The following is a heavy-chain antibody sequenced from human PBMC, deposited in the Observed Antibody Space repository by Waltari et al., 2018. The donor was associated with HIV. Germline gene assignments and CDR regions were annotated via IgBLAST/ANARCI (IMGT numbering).Heavy chain of an antibody. D-gene: IGHD6-19*01. CDR1: GGSISDTTYY. V-gene: IGHV4-39*01. CDR2: IYYSGST. CDR3: ARLHSSGWYFDH. Sequence: QLQLQESGPGLVKPSETLSLTCTVSGGSISDTTYYWGWIRQPPGKGLGWVGSIYYSGSTYYNPSLKSRVTISVDTSKSQFSLRLTSVTAADAALYYCARLHSSGWYFDHWGQGTLVTVSS. J-gene: IGHJ4*02.